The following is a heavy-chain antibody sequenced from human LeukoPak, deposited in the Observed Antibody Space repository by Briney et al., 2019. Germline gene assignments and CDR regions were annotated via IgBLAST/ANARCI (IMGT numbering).Heavy chain of an antibody. CDR1: GGSISSSSYY. J-gene: IGHJ5*02. D-gene: IGHD3-22*01. Sequence: SETLSLTCTVSGGSISSSSYYWGWIRQPPGKGLEWIGSIYYSGTTYYNPSLKSRVTISVDTSKDHFSLKLRSVTAADTAVYYCERSSSTYDNWFDPWGQGTLVTVSS. CDR2: IYYSGTT. V-gene: IGHV4-39*02. CDR3: ERSSSTYDNWFDP.